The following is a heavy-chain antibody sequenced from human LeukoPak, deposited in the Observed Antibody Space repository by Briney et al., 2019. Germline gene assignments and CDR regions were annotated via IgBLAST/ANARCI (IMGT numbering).Heavy chain of an antibody. D-gene: IGHD2-21*01. V-gene: IGHV4-30-2*01. CDR3: ARAGGDQTLDY. J-gene: IGHJ4*02. Sequence: SQTLSLTCAVSGGSISSGGYTWSWIRQPPGKGLEWIGYIYHSGSTYYNPSLKSRVTISVDRSKNQFSLKLSSVTAADTAVYYCARAGGDQTLDYWGQGTLVTVSS. CDR2: IYHSGST. CDR1: GGSISSGGYT.